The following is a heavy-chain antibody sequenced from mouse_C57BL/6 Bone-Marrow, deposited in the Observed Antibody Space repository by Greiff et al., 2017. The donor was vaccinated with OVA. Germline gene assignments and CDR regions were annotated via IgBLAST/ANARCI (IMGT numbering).Heavy chain of an antibody. CDR2: IYPSDSET. D-gene: IGHD2-4*01. V-gene: IGHV1-61*01. J-gene: IGHJ4*01. CDR1: GYTFTSYW. Sequence: QVQLQQPGAELVRPGSSVKLSCKASGYTFTSYWMDWVKQRPGQGLEWIGNIYPSDSETHYNQKFKDKATLTVDKSSSTAYMQLSSLTSEDSAVYDCARGGLRRGYAMDYWGQGTSVTVSS. CDR3: ARGGLRRGYAMDY.